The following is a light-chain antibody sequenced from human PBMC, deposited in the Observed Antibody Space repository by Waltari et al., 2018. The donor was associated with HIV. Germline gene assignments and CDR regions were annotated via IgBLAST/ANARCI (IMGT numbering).Light chain of an antibody. CDR2: DAS. CDR1: QDISNY. CDR3: QQYHNPPLT. V-gene: IGKV1-33*01. J-gene: IGKJ4*01. Sequence: DIQMTQSPSSLSASGGDRVTITCKASQDISNYLNWYQQKPGKAPKLLIYDASNLETGVPSRFSGSGSGTDFTFTISSLQPEDIATYYCQQYHNPPLTFGGGTKVEIK.